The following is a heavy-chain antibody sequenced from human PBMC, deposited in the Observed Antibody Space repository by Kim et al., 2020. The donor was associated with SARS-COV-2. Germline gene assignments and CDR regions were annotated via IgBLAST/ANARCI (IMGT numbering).Heavy chain of an antibody. CDR2: INPSGGST. D-gene: IGHD3-16*02. CDR3: ARDYQGYGMDV. V-gene: IGHV1-46*01. J-gene: IGHJ6*02. Sequence: ASVKVSCKASGYTFTSYYMHWVRQAPGQGLEWMGIINPSGGSTSYAQKFQGRVTMTRDTSTSTVYMELSNLRSEDTAVYYCARDYQGYGMDVWGQGTTVTVSS. CDR1: GYTFTSYY.